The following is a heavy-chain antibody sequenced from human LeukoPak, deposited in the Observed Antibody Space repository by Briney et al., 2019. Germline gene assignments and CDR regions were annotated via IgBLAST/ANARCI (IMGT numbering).Heavy chain of an antibody. CDR2: INHSGST. D-gene: IGHD3-3*01. V-gene: IGHV4-34*01. CDR3: ARARGHDFWSGYPMEFDY. J-gene: IGHJ4*02. CDR1: GGSSSGYY. Sequence: SETLSLTCAVYGGSSSGYYWSWIRQPPGKGLEWIGEINHSGSTNYNPSLKSRVTISVDTSKNQFPLKLSSVTAADTAVYYCARARGHDFWSGYPMEFDYWGQGTLVSVSS.